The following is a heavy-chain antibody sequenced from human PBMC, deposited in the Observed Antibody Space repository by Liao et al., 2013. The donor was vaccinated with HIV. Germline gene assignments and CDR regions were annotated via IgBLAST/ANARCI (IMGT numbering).Heavy chain of an antibody. CDR3: ARDGEATIWGGFXY. V-gene: IGHV4-61*02. D-gene: IGHD5-12*01. CDR2: IYASGST. J-gene: IGHJ4*02. CDR1: GGSMSSGSFY. Sequence: QVQLQESGPGLVKPSQTLSLTCTVSGGSMSSGSFYWTWIRQPAGKGLEWIGRIYASGSTNYNPSLKSRVTISVDTSKNQFSLKLSSVTAADTAVYYCARDGEATIWGGFXYWGQGTLVTVSS.